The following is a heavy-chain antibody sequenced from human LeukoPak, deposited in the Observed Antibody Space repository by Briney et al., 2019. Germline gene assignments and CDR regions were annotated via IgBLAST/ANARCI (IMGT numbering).Heavy chain of an antibody. CDR3: ARSITLARVDV. Sequence: PGGSLRLSCAASGLTVSSYSMSWVRQAPGKGLEWVSLINPGGTTYYTDSARGRFTISRDNSEHALYLQMNSLRAEDTAVYYCARSITLARVDVWGQGTMVTVSS. J-gene: IGHJ3*01. CDR2: INPGGTT. D-gene: IGHD3-10*01. V-gene: IGHV3-53*01. CDR1: GLTVSSYS.